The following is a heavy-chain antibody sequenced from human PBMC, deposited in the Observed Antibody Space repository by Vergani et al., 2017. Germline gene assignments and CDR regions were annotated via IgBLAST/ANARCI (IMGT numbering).Heavy chain of an antibody. CDR2: IWYDGSNK. Sequence: QVQLVESGGGVVQTGRYLSLYCAASGFTFSNYALNWVRPAPGKGLEWVAIIWYDGSNKYYADSVEGRFTISRDNSKNTLYLQMNSLRAEDTAVYYCARDRQPLAYSFYYMDVWGKGTTGTVSS. CDR3: ARDRQPLAYSFYYMDV. V-gene: IGHV3-33*01. CDR1: GFTFSNYA. J-gene: IGHJ6*03. D-gene: IGHD6-13*01.